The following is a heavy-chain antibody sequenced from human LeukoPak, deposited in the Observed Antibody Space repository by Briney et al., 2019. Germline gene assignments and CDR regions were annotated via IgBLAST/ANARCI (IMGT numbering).Heavy chain of an antibody. CDR3: ARDPGGLRGSRDY. CDR1: GGSISSSSYY. D-gene: IGHD2-15*01. J-gene: IGHJ4*02. V-gene: IGHV4-39*07. CDR2: IYYSGST. Sequence: SETLSLTCTVSGGSISSSSYYWGWIRQPPGKGLEWIGSIYYSGSTYYNPSLKSRVTISVGTSKNQFSLKLSSVTAADTAVYYCARDPGGLRGSRDYWGQGTLVTVSS.